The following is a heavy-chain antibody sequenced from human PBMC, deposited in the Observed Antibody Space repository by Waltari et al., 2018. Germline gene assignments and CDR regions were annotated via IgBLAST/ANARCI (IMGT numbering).Heavy chain of an antibody. J-gene: IGHJ4*02. D-gene: IGHD3-16*01. Sequence: EVQLMESGGDLVQPGGSLRLSCVVSGFTFNTFWMNWVRQAPGKGLVWVSRINNEGTYTNYADSVKGRFTISRDNAKNTLYLQMNSLRVEDTAVYYCGGGGLDGAAYWGQGTLVNVSS. CDR3: GGGGLDGAAY. CDR1: GFTFNTFW. V-gene: IGHV3-74*01. CDR2: INNEGTYT.